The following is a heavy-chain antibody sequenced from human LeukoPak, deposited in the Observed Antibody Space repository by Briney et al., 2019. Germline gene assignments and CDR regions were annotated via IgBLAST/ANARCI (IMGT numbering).Heavy chain of an antibody. CDR3: AKDSGYSYGTTFYYYYGMDV. V-gene: IGHV3-9*01. J-gene: IGHJ6*02. CDR2: ISWNSGSI. Sequence: GGSLRLSCAASGFTFHDYAMHWVRQAPGKGLEWVSGISWNSGSIGYADSVKGRFTISRDNAKNSLYLQMNSLRAEDTALYYCAKDSGYSYGTTFYYYYGMDVWGQGTTVTVSS. CDR1: GFTFHDYA. D-gene: IGHD5-18*01.